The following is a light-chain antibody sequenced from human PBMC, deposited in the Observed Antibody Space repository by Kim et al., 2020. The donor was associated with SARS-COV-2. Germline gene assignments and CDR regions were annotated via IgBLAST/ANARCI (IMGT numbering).Light chain of an antibody. Sequence: EIVLTQSPATLSLSPGERATLSCRASQSLSSSLAWYQQKPGQAPRLLIYDASNRATGIPARFSGSGSGTDFTLTISSLEPDDFAVYYCQQRSNWPPSLSFGGGTKVEIK. V-gene: IGKV3-11*01. J-gene: IGKJ4*01. CDR3: QQRSNWPPSLS. CDR2: DAS. CDR1: QSLSSS.